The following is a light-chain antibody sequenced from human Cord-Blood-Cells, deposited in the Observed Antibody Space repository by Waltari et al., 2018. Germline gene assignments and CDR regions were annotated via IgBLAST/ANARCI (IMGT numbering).Light chain of an antibody. CDR1: SSDVGGYNY. J-gene: IGLJ2*01. Sequence: QSALTQPASVSGSPGQSITISGTGTSSDVGGYNYVSWYQQHPGKAPKLMIYEVSNRPSGVSNRISGSQSGNTASLTISGLQAEDEADYYCSSYTSSSTVFGGGTMLTVL. V-gene: IGLV2-14*01. CDR2: EVS. CDR3: SSYTSSSTV.